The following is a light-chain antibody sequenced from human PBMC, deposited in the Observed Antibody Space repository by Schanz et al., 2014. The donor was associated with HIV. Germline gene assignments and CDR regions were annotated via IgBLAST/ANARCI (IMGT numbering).Light chain of an antibody. CDR1: ENIGKS. Sequence: DVQMTQSPSTLSASIGDRVTITCRASENIGKSLAWFQQRRGKAPKLLIYQASTLDSGVPSTFRGSGSGTDFTLTISSLQPDDFATYYCQHYYSYPYTFGQGTEVEIK. CDR2: QAS. CDR3: QHYYSYPYT. J-gene: IGKJ2*01. V-gene: IGKV1-5*03.